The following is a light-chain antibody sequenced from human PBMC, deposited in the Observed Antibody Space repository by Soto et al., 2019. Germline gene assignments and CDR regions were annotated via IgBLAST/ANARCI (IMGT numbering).Light chain of an antibody. J-gene: IGKJ5*01. CDR2: AAS. CDR3: QQSYSTPIT. CDR1: QSISSY. Sequence: DIQMTQSPPTLSPFLLDIVTITCRASQSISSYLNWYQQKPGKAPKLLIYAASSLQSGVPSRFSGSGSGTDFTLTISSLQPEDFATYYCQQSYSTPITFGQGTRLEIK. V-gene: IGKV1-39*01.